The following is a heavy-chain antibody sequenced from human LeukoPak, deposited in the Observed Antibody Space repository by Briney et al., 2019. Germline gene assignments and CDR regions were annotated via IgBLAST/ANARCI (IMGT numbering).Heavy chain of an antibody. V-gene: IGHV3-23*01. CDR3: AKLDEPAEDIVVVPAAKGGLDY. J-gene: IGHJ4*02. D-gene: IGHD2-2*01. CDR2: ISGSGGST. CDR1: GFTFSSYA. Sequence: GGSLRLSCAASGFTFSSYAMSWVRQAPGKGLEWVSAISGSGGSTYYADSVKGRFTISRDNSKNTLYLQMNSLRAEDTAVYYCAKLDEPAEDIVVVPAAKGGLDYWGQGTLVTVSS.